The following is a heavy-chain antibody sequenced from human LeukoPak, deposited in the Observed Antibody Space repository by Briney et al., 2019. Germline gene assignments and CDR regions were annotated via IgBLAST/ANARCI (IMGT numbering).Heavy chain of an antibody. CDR2: IDQDGSGR. Sequence: GGSLRLSCAASGFTFSGCWMSWVRQAPGKGLEWVANIDQDGSGRYYVDSVKGRFTISRDNAKNSLYLQMNSLRAEDTAVYYCARDFYSGSYYGVNYWGQGTLVTVSS. D-gene: IGHD1-26*01. CDR1: GFTFSGCW. V-gene: IGHV3-7*01. J-gene: IGHJ4*02. CDR3: ARDFYSGSYYGVNY.